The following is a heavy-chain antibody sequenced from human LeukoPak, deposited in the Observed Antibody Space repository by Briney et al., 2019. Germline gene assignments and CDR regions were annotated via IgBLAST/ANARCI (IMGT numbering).Heavy chain of an antibody. J-gene: IGHJ5*02. CDR2: INPNSGDT. CDR3: ARDYGDYPYNWFDP. V-gene: IGHV1-2*02. CDR1: GYTFTAYY. D-gene: IGHD4-17*01. Sequence: ASVKASCKASGYTFTAYYMHWVRQAPGQGLEWMGWINPNSGDTNYAQKFQGRVTMTRDTSITTAYMELSRLRSDDTAVYYCARDYGDYPYNWFDPWGQGTLVTVSS.